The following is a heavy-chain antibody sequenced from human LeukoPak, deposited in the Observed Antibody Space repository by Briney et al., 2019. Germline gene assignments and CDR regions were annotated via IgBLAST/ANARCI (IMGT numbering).Heavy chain of an antibody. CDR1: GFIFSTYA. CDR2: ISGSGGST. CDR3: ARVIRAAPGKGYFDY. D-gene: IGHD6-13*01. J-gene: IGHJ4*02. Sequence: GGSLRLSCATSGFIFSTYALSWVRQAPGKGLEWACSISGSGGSTYHADSVKGRFTISIDSSKNTLYLQMNSLRAEDTAIYYCARVIRAAPGKGYFDYWGQGTLVTVSS. V-gene: IGHV3-23*01.